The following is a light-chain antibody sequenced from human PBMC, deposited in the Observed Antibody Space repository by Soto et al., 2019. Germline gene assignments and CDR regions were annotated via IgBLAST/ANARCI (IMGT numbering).Light chain of an antibody. J-gene: IGKJ1*01. CDR1: QSVSSN. V-gene: IGKV3D-15*01. Sequence: DIVMTHAPSTRYVSPLERATRSYMASQSVSSNLAWYQQKPGQAPRLLIYGTSTRATGIQARFGGSGSGTEFTLTVSSLQSEDFAVYYCQKYDDWPRTCGQGTTGDIK. CDR2: GTS. CDR3: QKYDDWPRT.